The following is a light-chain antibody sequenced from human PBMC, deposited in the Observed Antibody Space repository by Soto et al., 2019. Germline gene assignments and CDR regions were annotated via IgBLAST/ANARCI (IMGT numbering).Light chain of an antibody. J-gene: IGLJ7*01. Sequence: QSALTQPPAASGSPGQSVTISCTGTSSDVGGYKYVSWYQQHPGKAPKLLIYEVSQWPSGVPDRFSGSKSGNTASLTVSGLQAEDEADYYCSSHAGNNMGVFGGGTQLTVL. CDR1: SSDVGGYKY. CDR3: SSHAGNNMGV. V-gene: IGLV2-8*01. CDR2: EVS.